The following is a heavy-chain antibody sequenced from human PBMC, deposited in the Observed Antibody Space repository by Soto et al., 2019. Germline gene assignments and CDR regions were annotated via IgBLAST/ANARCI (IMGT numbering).Heavy chain of an antibody. D-gene: IGHD1-20*01. CDR3: TRETVAGITGLDY. CDR2: ISVSDAFI. V-gene: IGHV3-23*01. Sequence: PGGSLRLSCAASGFNVGAFAVNWVRQAPGKGLEWVSGISVSDAFIYYADPVRGRFSISRDASENILYLQMNSLRVDDTALYYCTRETVAGITGLDYWGPGTLVTSPQ. J-gene: IGHJ4*02. CDR1: GFNVGAFA.